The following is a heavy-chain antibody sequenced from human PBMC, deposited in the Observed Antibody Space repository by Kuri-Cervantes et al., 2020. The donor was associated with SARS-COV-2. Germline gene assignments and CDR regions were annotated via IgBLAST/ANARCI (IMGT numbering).Heavy chain of an antibody. Sequence: GESLKISCAASGFSFSDYYMMWVRQAPGKGLQRVSYISDRGTTTYYADSVKGRFTISRDNAKNTLFLQMSNLRADDTAVYYCAREREVSGDFWGQGTLVTVSS. CDR3: AREREVSGDF. CDR1: GFSFSDYY. CDR2: ISDRGTTT. J-gene: IGHJ4*02. D-gene: IGHD1-14*01. V-gene: IGHV3-11*04.